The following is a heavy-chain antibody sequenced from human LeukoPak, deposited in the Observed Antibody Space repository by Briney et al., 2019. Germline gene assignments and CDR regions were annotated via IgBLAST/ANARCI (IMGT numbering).Heavy chain of an antibody. CDR2: IYTSGST. CDR3: ARDYYGSGGQNWFDP. CDR1: GGSISSYY. Sequence: PETLSLTCTVSGGSISSYYWSWIRQPAGKGLEWIGRIYTSGSTNYNPSLKSRVTMSVDTSKNQFSLKLSSVTAADTAVYYCARDYYGSGGQNWFDPWGQGTLVTVSS. V-gene: IGHV4-4*07. D-gene: IGHD3-10*01. J-gene: IGHJ5*02.